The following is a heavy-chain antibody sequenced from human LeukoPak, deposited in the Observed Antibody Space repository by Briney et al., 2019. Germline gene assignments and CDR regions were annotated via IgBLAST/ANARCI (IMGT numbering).Heavy chain of an antibody. J-gene: IGHJ3*02. Sequence: GGSLRLSCAASGFTFSSYALDWVRQAPGKGLEWVAVISKDGNSQNYADSVKGRFTISRDNSKNTLYLQMNSLRPKDTAVYYCAGESFDIWGQGTTVTVSS. CDR2: ISKDGNSQ. CDR1: GFTFSSYA. V-gene: IGHV3-30*04. CDR3: AGESFDI.